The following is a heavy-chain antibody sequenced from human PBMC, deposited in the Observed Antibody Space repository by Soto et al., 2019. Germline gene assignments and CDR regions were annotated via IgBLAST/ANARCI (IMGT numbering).Heavy chain of an antibody. J-gene: IGHJ6*02. Sequence: TSETLSLTCTVSGGSVSSGSYYWSWIRQPPGKGLEWIGYISYSGSTNYNPSLKSRVTISVDTSKNYFSLKLISVTAADTAVFYFARDTCGAARNYGMDVWGQGTTVTVSS. CDR3: ARDTCGAARNYGMDV. D-gene: IGHD6-6*01. CDR1: GGSVSSGSYY. V-gene: IGHV4-61*03. CDR2: ISYSGST.